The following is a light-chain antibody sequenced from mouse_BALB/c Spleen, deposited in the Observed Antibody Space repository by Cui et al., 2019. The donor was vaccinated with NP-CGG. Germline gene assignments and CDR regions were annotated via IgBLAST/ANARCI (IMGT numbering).Light chain of an antibody. CDR3: ALWYSNHWV. V-gene: IGLV1*01. CDR1: TGAVTTSNY. J-gene: IGLJ1*01. Sequence: QAVVTQASALTTSPGETVTLTCRSSTGAVTTSNYANWVQEKPDHLFTGLIGGTNNRAPGVPARFSGSLIGDKAALTITGAQTEDEAIYFCALWYSNHWVFSGGTKLTVL. CDR2: GTN.